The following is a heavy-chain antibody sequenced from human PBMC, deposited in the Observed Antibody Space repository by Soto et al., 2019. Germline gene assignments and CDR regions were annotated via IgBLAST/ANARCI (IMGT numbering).Heavy chain of an antibody. CDR1: GFIFSSFA. CDR3: ATDGSESFDSSRYEWCLQH. Sequence: QVQLVESGGGVVQPGRSLRLSCAASGFIFSSFAMHWVRQAPGKGLEWVAVISTDASNKYYTDSVKGRLTISRDKSKNTLYLQMNSLRADDTGVYYCATDGSESFDSSRYEWCLQHWGQGTLVTVSS. CDR2: ISTDASNK. J-gene: IGHJ1*01. D-gene: IGHD3-22*01. V-gene: IGHV3-30-3*01.